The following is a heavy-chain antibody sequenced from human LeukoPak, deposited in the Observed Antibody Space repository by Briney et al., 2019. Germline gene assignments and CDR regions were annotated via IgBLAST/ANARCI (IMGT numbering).Heavy chain of an antibody. V-gene: IGHV3-23*01. CDR3: ATSAQWYFDL. Sequence: GGSLRLSCADSGFTLSNYAMSWVRQAPGKGLEWVSAISGSGGSTYYADSVKGRFTISRDNSKNTLYLQMNSLRAEDTAVYYCATSAQWYFDLWGRGTLVTVSS. CDR2: ISGSGGST. CDR1: GFTLSNYA. J-gene: IGHJ2*01.